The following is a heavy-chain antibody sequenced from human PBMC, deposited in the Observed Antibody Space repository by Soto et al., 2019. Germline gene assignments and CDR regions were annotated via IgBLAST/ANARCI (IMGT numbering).Heavy chain of an antibody. D-gene: IGHD2-21*02. CDR2: MSSSSGTI. Sequence: GGSLRLSCAASGFTLRSYSMDWVRQAPGKGLEWVSYMSSSSGTIYYADSVKGRFTISRDNAKNSLYLEMNSLRAEDTAVYFCARDNGGDWGVGAFDIWGQGTMVTVSS. CDR1: GFTLRSYS. J-gene: IGHJ3*02. V-gene: IGHV3-48*01. CDR3: ARDNGGDWGVGAFDI.